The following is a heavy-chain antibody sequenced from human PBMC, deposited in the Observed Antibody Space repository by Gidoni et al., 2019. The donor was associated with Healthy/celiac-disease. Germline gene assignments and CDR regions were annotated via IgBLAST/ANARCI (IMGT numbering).Heavy chain of an antibody. J-gene: IGHJ6*02. Sequence: EVQLVESGGGVVQPGGSLRLSCAASGFAFDDYAMHWVRQAPGKGLEWVSLISGDGGSTYYADSVKGRFTISRDNSKNSLYLQMNSLRTEDTALYYCAKDIVRPSDLRIAARPSSGMDVWGQGTTVTVSS. D-gene: IGHD6-6*01. V-gene: IGHV3-43*02. CDR1: GFAFDDYA. CDR2: ISGDGGST. CDR3: AKDIVRPSDLRIAARPSSGMDV.